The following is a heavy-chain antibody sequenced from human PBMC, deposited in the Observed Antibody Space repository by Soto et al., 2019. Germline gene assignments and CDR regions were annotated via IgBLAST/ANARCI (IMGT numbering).Heavy chain of an antibody. CDR3: ARDLGESPNYFDY. Sequence: ASVKVSCKASGYAFTSYAMHWVRQAPGQRLEWMGWINAGNGNTKYSQKFQGRVTITRDTSASTAYMELSSLRSEDTAVYYCARDLGESPNYFDYWGQGTLVTVSS. D-gene: IGHD3-16*01. V-gene: IGHV1-3*01. CDR1: GYAFTSYA. CDR2: INAGNGNT. J-gene: IGHJ4*02.